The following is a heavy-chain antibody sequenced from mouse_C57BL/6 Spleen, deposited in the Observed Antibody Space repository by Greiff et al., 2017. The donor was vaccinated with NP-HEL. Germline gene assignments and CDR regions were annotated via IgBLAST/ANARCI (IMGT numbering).Heavy chain of an antibody. CDR3: TTYYYGSSHWFAY. D-gene: IGHD1-1*01. CDR2: IDPEDGDT. J-gene: IGHJ3*01. V-gene: IGHV14-1*01. CDR1: GFNIKDYY. Sequence: EVQLQQSGAELVRPGASVKLSCTASGFNIKDYYMHWVKQRPEQGLEWIGRIDPEDGDTEYAPKFQGKATMTADTSSNTYYLQLSSLTSEDTAFYYCTTYYYGSSHWFAYWGQGTLVTVSA.